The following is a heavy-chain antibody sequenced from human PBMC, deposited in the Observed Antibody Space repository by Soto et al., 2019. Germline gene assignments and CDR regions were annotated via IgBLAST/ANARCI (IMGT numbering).Heavy chain of an antibody. CDR2: MNPNSGNT. CDR1: GYTFTSYD. J-gene: IGHJ4*02. D-gene: IGHD6-13*01. CDR3: GRTFGEQQLELAVDY. V-gene: IGHV1-8*01. Sequence: ASVKVSCKASGYTFTSYDINWVRQATRQGLEWMGWMNPNSGNTGYAQKFQGRVTMTRDTSTSTVYMELSSLRSEDTAVYYCGRTFGEQQLELAVDYWGQGTLVTVSS.